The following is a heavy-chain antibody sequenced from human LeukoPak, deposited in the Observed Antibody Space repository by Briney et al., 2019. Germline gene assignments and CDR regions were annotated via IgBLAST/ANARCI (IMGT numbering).Heavy chain of an antibody. Sequence: SETLSLTCTVSGGSITNSSYYWGWIRQPPGKGLEWTGSIYYSGSTYYNPSLKSRVTISVDTSKNQFSLKLSSVTAADTAVYYCARGLRYFDWLEYMDVWGKGTTVTVSS. CDR2: IYYSGST. V-gene: IGHV4-39*07. CDR3: ARGLRYFDWLEYMDV. CDR1: GGSITNSSYY. J-gene: IGHJ6*03. D-gene: IGHD3-9*01.